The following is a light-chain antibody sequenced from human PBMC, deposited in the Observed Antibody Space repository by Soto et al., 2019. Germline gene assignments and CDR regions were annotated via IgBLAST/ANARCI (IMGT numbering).Light chain of an antibody. Sequence: AIQLTQSPSSLSASVGDRVTITCRASQGISSALAWYQQKPGKVPKFLIYDASSLESGVPSRFSGSGSGTDFTLTISSLQPEDFATYYCLQFNSYPRTFGQGTRLEIK. J-gene: IGKJ5*01. V-gene: IGKV1-13*02. CDR3: LQFNSYPRT. CDR1: QGISSA. CDR2: DAS.